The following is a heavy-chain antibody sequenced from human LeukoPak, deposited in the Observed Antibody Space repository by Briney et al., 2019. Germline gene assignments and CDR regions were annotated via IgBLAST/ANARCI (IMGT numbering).Heavy chain of an antibody. V-gene: IGHV3-74*01. CDR1: GFTFSSYW. D-gene: IGHD6-13*01. J-gene: IGHJ4*02. Sequence: PGGSLRLSCAASGFTFSSYWMHWVRQAPGKGLVWVSRINTDGSSTSYADSVKGRFTISRDNAKNTLYLQMNSLRAEDTAVYYCARSYSSSWPEEYYFDYWGQGTLVTDSS. CDR2: INTDGSST. CDR3: ARSYSSSWPEEYYFDY.